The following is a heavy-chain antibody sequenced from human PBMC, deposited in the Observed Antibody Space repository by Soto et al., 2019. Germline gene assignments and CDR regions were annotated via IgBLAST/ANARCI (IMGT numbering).Heavy chain of an antibody. CDR3: VRVGYCSSTSCFQFDP. CDR2: IWYDGSNK. CDR1: GFTFSSYG. D-gene: IGHD2-2*01. Sequence: GGSLRLSCAASGFTFSSYGMHWVRQAPGKGVGWVAVIWYDGSNKYYADPVKGRFTISRDNAKNTLYLQMNSLRAEDSAVYYCVRVGYCSSTSCFQFDPWGQGTLVTVSS. V-gene: IGHV3-33*01. J-gene: IGHJ5*02.